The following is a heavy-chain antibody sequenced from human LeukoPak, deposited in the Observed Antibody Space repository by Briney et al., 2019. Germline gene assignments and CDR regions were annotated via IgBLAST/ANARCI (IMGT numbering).Heavy chain of an antibody. CDR2: ISGSGGST. Sequence: PGGSLRLSCAASGFTFSSYAMSWVRQAPGKGLEWVSAISGSGGSTYYADSVKGRFTISRDNSKNTLYLQMNSLRAEDTAVYYCAKDAVGVGFGELAPYFDYWGQGTLVTVSS. V-gene: IGHV3-23*01. J-gene: IGHJ4*02. CDR3: AKDAVGVGFGELAPYFDY. D-gene: IGHD3-10*01. CDR1: GFTFSSYA.